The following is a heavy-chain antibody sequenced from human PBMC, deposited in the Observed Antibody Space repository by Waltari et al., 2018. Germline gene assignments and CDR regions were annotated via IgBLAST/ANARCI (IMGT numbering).Heavy chain of an antibody. CDR2: INYDGCQK. Sequence: EVQLVESGGGLVKPGGSLRLSCGACGLPFSRNWMSWVRQTPGKGRQWVANINYDGCQKYYVDSVKGRFTISRDNAKNSVYLQMNSLRVEDTAVYYCAKSRGFEYWGQGALITVSS. CDR3: AKSRGFEY. CDR1: GLPFSRNW. V-gene: IGHV3-7*01. D-gene: IGHD2-2*01. J-gene: IGHJ4*02.